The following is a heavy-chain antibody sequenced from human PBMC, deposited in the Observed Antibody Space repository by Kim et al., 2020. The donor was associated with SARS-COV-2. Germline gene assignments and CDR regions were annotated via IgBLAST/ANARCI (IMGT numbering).Heavy chain of an antibody. D-gene: IGHD5-12*01. CDR1: GLSFSDSY. V-gene: IGHV3-11*01. J-gene: IGHJ4*02. CDR2: ISTRGESI. CDR3: ARSGNGYNACGI. Sequence: GGSLRLSCAASGLSFSDSYMNWVRQAPGKGLEWVSFISTRGESIFYADSVEGRFTISRDNAKNSLYLQMNYLRDEDTAVYYCARSGNGYNACGIWGQGVRVTVSS.